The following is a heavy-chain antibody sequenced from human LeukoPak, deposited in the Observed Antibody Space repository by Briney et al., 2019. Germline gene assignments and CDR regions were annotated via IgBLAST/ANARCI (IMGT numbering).Heavy chain of an antibody. D-gene: IGHD4-11*01. CDR1: GGSISSYY. V-gene: IGHV4-4*09. Sequence: SETLSLTCTVSGGSISSYYWSWIRQPPGKGLEWIGYIYTSGSTNYNPSLKSRVTISVDTSKNQFSLKLSSVTAADTAVYYCARYSNYYYYYYMDVWGKGTTVTVSS. CDR3: ARYSNYYYYYYMDV. J-gene: IGHJ6*03. CDR2: IYTSGST.